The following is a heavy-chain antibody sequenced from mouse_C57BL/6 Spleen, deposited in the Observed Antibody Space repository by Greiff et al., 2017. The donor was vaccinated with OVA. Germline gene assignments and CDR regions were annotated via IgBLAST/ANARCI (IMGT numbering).Heavy chain of an antibody. D-gene: IGHD3-2*02. CDR3: AREGHRQLRLPGGYFDY. V-gene: IGHV1-64*01. CDR1: GYTFTSYW. J-gene: IGHJ2*01. Sequence: QVQLQQPGAELVKPGASVKLSCKASGYTFTSYWMHWVKQRPGQGLEWIGMIHPNSGSTNYNEKFKSKATLTVDKSSSTAYMQLSSLTSEDSAVYYCAREGHRQLRLPGGYFDYWGQGTTLTVSS. CDR2: IHPNSGST.